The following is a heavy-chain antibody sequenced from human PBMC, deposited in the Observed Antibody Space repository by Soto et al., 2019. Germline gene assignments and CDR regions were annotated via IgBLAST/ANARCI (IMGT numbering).Heavy chain of an antibody. CDR1: GGSISSSSYY. V-gene: IGHV4-39*01. CDR3: ARLEGYCSGGSCYNPYDY. Sequence: QLQLQESGPGLVKPSETLSLTCTVSGGSISSSSYYWGWIRQPPGKGLEWIGSIYYSGSTYYNPAPKSRVTISVDTSNNQFSLKLSSVTAADTAVYYCARLEGYCSGGSCYNPYDYWGQGTLVTVSS. J-gene: IGHJ4*02. CDR2: IYYSGST. D-gene: IGHD2-15*01.